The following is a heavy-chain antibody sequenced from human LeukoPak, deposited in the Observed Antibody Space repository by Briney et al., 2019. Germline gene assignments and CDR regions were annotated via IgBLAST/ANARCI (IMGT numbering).Heavy chain of an antibody. CDR2: IYYSGST. CDR3: ARDISYYYDSSGYFL. D-gene: IGHD3-22*01. J-gene: IGHJ4*02. Sequence: SETLSLTCTVSGGSISSSSYYWGWIRQPPGKGLEWIGSIYYSGSTYYNPSLKSRATISVDTSKNQFSLKLSSVTAADTAVYYCARDISYYYDSSGYFLWGQGTLVTVSS. CDR1: GGSISSSSYY. V-gene: IGHV4-39*07.